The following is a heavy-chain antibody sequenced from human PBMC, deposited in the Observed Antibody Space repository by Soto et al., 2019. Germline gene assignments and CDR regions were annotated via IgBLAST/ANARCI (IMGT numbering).Heavy chain of an antibody. J-gene: IGHJ5*02. CDR2: IIPIFGTA. CDR1: GGTFSSYA. V-gene: IGHV1-69*13. D-gene: IGHD3-3*01. Sequence: SVKVSCKASGGTFSSYAISWVRQAPGQGLEWMGGIIPIFGTANYAQKFQGRVTITADESTSTAYMELSSLRSEDTAVYYCARRDFLGSGFDPWGQGTLVTVSS. CDR3: ARRDFLGSGFDP.